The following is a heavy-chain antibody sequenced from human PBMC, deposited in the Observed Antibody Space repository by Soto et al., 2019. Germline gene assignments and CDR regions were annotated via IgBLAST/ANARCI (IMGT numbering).Heavy chain of an antibody. V-gene: IGHV1-18*01. J-gene: IGHJ4*02. CDR2: INTYNGNS. CDR3: ARDCTGGSCFCIY. D-gene: IGHD2-15*01. CDR1: GYTLTNYA. Sequence: AAVKVSCKASGYTLTNYAISWVRQAPGQGPEWMGWINTYNGNSNYAQKFQGRVTMTTDTSTNTAYMELRSLTSDDTAVYYCARDCTGGSCFCIYWGQGTLVTVSS.